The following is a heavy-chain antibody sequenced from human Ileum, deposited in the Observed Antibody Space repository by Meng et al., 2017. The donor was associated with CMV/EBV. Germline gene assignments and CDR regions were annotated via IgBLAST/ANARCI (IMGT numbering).Heavy chain of an antibody. J-gene: IGHJ6*02. V-gene: IGHV4-59*01. CDR1: GASFSNYY. Sequence: SETLSLTCTVPGASFSNYYWSWIRQPPGRGLEWIGFIFHSGSATYNPSLESRVSMEVDTSKNQFSLKVTSVTAADTAVYYCARTDYYSYYGMDVWGQGTSVTVSS. CDR2: IFHSGSA. CDR3: ARTDYYSYYGMDV.